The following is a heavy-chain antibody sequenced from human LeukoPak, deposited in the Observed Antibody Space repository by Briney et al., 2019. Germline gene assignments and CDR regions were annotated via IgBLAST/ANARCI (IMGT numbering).Heavy chain of an antibody. Sequence: SETLSLTCTVAGGSISSYYWSWIRQPPGKGLEWVGYIYYSGSTNYNPSFKSRVTISVDTSKNQFSLKLSSVTAADTAVYYCARVLVSSSSYYFDYWGQGTLVTVSS. CDR3: ARVLVSSSSYYFDY. V-gene: IGHV4-59*01. CDR2: IYYSGST. D-gene: IGHD6-6*01. CDR1: GGSISSYY. J-gene: IGHJ4*02.